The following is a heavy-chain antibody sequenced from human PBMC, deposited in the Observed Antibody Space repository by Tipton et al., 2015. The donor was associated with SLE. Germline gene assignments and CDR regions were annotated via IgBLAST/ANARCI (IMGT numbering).Heavy chain of an antibody. CDR1: GYTFANFW. J-gene: IGHJ4*02. Sequence: VQLVQSGAEVKKPGESLKISCRVSGYTFANFWISWVRQTPGKGLEWMGFIYPGDSDTKYSPSFEGQVTISADKSISTAYLQWSSLKASDTAMYYCARHRGSSSSDYFDYWGQGTLVTVSS. CDR3: ARHRGSSSSDYFDY. V-gene: IGHV5-51*01. D-gene: IGHD6-6*01. CDR2: IYPGDSDT.